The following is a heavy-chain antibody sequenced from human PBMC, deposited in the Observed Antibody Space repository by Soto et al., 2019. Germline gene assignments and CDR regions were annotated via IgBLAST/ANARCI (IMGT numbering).Heavy chain of an antibody. CDR1: GGSISSSSFH. J-gene: IGHJ4*02. V-gene: IGHV4-39*01. D-gene: IGHD6-13*01. Sequence: ETLSLTCTVSGGSISSSSFHWGWIRQPPGKGLEWITSIYYTGMTYYNPSLKSRVTISVDRSKNQLSLKLNSVTAADRAVYYGATGPSSSNGNRHFNYLARVPLVPSPS. CDR3: ATGPSSSNGNRHFNY. CDR2: IYYTGMT.